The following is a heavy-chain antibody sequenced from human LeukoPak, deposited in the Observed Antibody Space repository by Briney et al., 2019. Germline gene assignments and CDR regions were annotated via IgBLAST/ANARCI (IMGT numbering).Heavy chain of an antibody. CDR3: ASTGPDISGHYQAY. Sequence: KASETLSLTCAVSGGSIVGYYWSWIRQLPGKGLEWIGYIYYGGNTDYNHSLGGRATITVDTSKNQFSLKLTSVTAADTAVYYCASTGPDISGHYQAYWGQGTLVIVSS. D-gene: IGHD3-22*01. V-gene: IGHV4-59*01. CDR1: GGSIVGYY. CDR2: IYYGGNT. J-gene: IGHJ4*02.